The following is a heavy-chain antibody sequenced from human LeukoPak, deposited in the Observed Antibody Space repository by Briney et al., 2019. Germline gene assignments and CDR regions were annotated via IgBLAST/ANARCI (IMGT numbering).Heavy chain of an antibody. Sequence: SETLSLTCTVSGGSISSYYWSWIRQPPGKGREWIGYIYYSGSTNYNPSLKSRVTISVDTSKNQFSLKLSSVTAADTAVYYCARGGGLKYYYDSSGYYPFDDWGQGTLVTVSS. D-gene: IGHD3-22*01. V-gene: IGHV4-59*01. CDR3: ARGGGLKYYYDSSGYYPFDD. J-gene: IGHJ4*02. CDR1: GGSISSYY. CDR2: IYYSGST.